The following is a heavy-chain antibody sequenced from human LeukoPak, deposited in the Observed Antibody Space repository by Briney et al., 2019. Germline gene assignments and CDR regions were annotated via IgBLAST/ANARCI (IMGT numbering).Heavy chain of an antibody. Sequence: GASVTVSCKASGYTFTTYDIHWVRQAPGQGLEGVGWMNPDSGNTDYAQKFQGRLTITRNTSIGTAYMELSSLRSEDTAVYYCARVGELRSFDWLSPYYFDSWGQGTLVTVSS. CDR1: GYTFTTYD. J-gene: IGHJ4*02. CDR2: MNPDSGNT. V-gene: IGHV1-8*03. CDR3: ARVGELRSFDWLSPYYFDS. D-gene: IGHD3-9*01.